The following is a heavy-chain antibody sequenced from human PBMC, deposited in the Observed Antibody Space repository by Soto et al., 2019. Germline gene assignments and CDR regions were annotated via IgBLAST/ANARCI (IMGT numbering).Heavy chain of an antibody. CDR2: INAGNGNT. CDR1: GYTFTSYA. D-gene: IGHD6-13*01. J-gene: IGHJ5*02. Sequence: QVQLVQSGAEEKKPGASVKVSCKATGYTFTSYAMHWVRQAPGQRLEWMGWINAGNGNTKYSQEFQGRVTITRDTSASTAYMELSSLRSEDTAVYYCARDGEQQLVHNWFDPWGQGTLVTVSS. V-gene: IGHV1-3*05. CDR3: ARDGEQQLVHNWFDP.